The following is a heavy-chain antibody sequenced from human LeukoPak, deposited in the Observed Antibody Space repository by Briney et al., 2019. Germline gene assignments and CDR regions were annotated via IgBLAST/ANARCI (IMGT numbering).Heavy chain of an antibody. V-gene: IGHV3-30*18. Sequence: GGSLRLSCAASGFTFSSYGMHWVRQAPGKGLEWVAVISYDGSNKYYADSVKGRFTISRDNSKNTLYLQMNSLRAENTAVYYCAKDGLRFLEWLPNWFDPWGQGTLVTVSS. CDR2: ISYDGSNK. J-gene: IGHJ5*02. CDR1: GFTFSSYG. D-gene: IGHD3-3*01. CDR3: AKDGLRFLEWLPNWFDP.